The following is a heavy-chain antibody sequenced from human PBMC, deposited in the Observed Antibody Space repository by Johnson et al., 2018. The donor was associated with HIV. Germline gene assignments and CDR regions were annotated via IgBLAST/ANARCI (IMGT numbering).Heavy chain of an antibody. J-gene: IGHJ3*02. CDR2: IGTAGDT. CDR1: GFTFSNYD. D-gene: IGHD1-1*01. CDR3: ARAEPWDRRHYAFDI. Sequence: VQLVESGGGLVQPGGSLRLSCAASGFTFSNYDMHWVRQATGKGLEWVSAIGTAGDTYYPGSVKGRFTISRENAKNSLYLQMNSLRAEDTAVYYCARAEPWDRRHYAFDIWGQGTVVTVSS. V-gene: IGHV3-13*04.